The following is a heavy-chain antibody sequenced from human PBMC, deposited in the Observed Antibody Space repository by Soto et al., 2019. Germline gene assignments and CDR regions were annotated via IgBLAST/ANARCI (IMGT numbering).Heavy chain of an antibody. Sequence: GGSLRLSCAASGFTFTNYNMNWVRQAPGKGLEWVSFISSRSSTIYYADSVKGRFTISRDNAKNSLFLQMNSLRDEDTAVYYCARDCGKGYGMDVWGQGTTVTVSS. CDR1: GFTFTNYN. CDR2: ISSRSSTI. V-gene: IGHV3-48*02. CDR3: ARDCGKGYGMDV. J-gene: IGHJ6*02.